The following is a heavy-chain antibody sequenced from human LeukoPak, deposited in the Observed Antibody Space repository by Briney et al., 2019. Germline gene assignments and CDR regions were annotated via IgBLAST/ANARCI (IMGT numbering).Heavy chain of an antibody. V-gene: IGHV3-66*01. CDR3: ARDKSVSDWYFDL. CDR2: IHSGGST. CDR1: GFTVSSNY. Sequence: GGSLRLSCAASGFTVSSNYMSWVRQAPGKGLEWVSVIHSGGSTYYGDSVKGRFTISRDKSKNTLYLQMNSLRAEDTAVYYCARDKSVSDWYFDLWGRGTLVTVSS. D-gene: IGHD5/OR15-5a*01. J-gene: IGHJ2*01.